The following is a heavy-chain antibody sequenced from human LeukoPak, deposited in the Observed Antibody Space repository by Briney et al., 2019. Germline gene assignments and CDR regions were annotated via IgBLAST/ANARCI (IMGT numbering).Heavy chain of an antibody. CDR2: ISSSSSYI. D-gene: IGHD1-26*01. CDR1: GFTFSGSA. CDR3: ARAQEAGELLIY. J-gene: IGHJ4*02. V-gene: IGHV3-21*01. Sequence: GGSLRLSCAASGFTFSGSAIHWVRQAPGKGLEWVSSISSSSSYIYYADSVKGRFTISRDNAKNSLYLQMNSLRAEDTAVYYCARAQEAGELLIYWGQGTLVTVSS.